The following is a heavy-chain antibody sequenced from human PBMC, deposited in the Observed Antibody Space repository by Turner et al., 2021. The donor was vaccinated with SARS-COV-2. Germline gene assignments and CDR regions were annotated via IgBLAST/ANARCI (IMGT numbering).Heavy chain of an antibody. CDR2: RGYDGSNK. CDR3: ARDGGYSGYAYFDY. D-gene: IGHD5-12*01. Sequence: QVQLVASGGCVVQPGRALSLSCAASGFTFRSYGMHCVRQAPGKGLEWVAVRGYDGSNKYYADSVKGRFTISRDNSKNTLYLQMNSLRAEDTAVYYCARDGGYSGYAYFDYWGQGTLVTVSS. J-gene: IGHJ4*02. CDR1: GFTFRSYG. V-gene: IGHV3-33*01.